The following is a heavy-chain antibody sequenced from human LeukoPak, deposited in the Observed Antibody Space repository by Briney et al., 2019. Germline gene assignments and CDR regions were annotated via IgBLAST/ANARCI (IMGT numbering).Heavy chain of an antibody. J-gene: IGHJ4*02. CDR2: IYHSGST. D-gene: IGHD4-17*01. Sequence: PSETLSLXCAVSGYSISSGYYWGWIRQPPGKGLEWIGSIYHSGSTYYNPSLKSRVTISVDTSKNQFSLRLSSVTAADTAVYYCARLYGAKPWYYFDYWGQGTLVTVSS. V-gene: IGHV4-38-2*01. CDR1: GYSISSGYY. CDR3: ARLYGAKPWYYFDY.